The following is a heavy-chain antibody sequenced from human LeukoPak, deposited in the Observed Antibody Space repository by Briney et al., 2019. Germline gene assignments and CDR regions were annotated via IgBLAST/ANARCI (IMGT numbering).Heavy chain of an antibody. CDR2: INPNSGGT. J-gene: IGHJ4*02. Sequence: ASVKVSCKASGYTFTGYYMHWVRQAPGQGLEWMGWINPNSGGTNYAQKFQGRVTMTRDTSISTAYMEPSRLRSDDTAVYYCAKTARIAAAGIHYYFDYWGQGTLVTVSS. D-gene: IGHD6-13*01. CDR3: AKTARIAAAGIHYYFDY. CDR1: GYTFTGYY. V-gene: IGHV1-2*02.